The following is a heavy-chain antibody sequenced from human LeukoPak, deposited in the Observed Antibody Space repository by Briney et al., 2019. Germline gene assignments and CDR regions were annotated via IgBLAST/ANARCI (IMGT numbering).Heavy chain of an antibody. Sequence: ASVKVSCKASGYTFTSYGISWVRQAPGQGLEWMGVINPSGGNRNYAQKFQGRVTMTRDTSTSTVYMELSSLRSEDTAVYYCARDPVSYDFWSGYYDYWGQGTLVTVSS. V-gene: IGHV1-46*01. CDR3: ARDPVSYDFWSGYYDY. CDR1: GYTFTSYG. CDR2: INPSGGNR. J-gene: IGHJ4*02. D-gene: IGHD3-3*01.